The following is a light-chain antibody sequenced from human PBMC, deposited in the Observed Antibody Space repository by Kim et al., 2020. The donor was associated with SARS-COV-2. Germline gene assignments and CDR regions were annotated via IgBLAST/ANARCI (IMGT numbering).Light chain of an antibody. Sequence: SLSGAPADSASPACRAIKSVSCYYDWYEQKPGQPLRLVTYDATSSATGITARFSGSGSGTDFTRTISRLEPEDYAVYYSQQRSETFGQGTKVDIK. CDR3: QQRSET. V-gene: IGKV3-11*01. CDR2: DAT. J-gene: IGKJ1*01. CDR1: KSVSCY.